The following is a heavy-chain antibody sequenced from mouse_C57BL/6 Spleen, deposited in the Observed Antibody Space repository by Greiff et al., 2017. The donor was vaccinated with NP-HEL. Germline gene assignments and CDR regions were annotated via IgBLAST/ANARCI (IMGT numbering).Heavy chain of an antibody. D-gene: IGHD1-1*01. CDR2: ISSGSSTI. V-gene: IGHV5-17*01. CDR3: ARGSLYYGSSYDAMDY. CDR1: GFTFSDYG. J-gene: IGHJ4*01. Sequence: DVHLVESGGGLVKPGGSLKLSCAASGFTFSDYGMHWVRQAPEKGLEWVAYISSGSSTIYYADTVKGRFTISRDNAKNTLFLQMTSLRSEDTAMYYCARGSLYYGSSYDAMDYWGQGTSVTVSS.